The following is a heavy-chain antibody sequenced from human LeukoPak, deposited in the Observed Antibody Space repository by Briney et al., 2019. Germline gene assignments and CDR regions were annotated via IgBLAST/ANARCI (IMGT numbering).Heavy chain of an antibody. CDR1: GYTFTSYG. CDR3: ARDPSPPIAAPRDAFDI. D-gene: IGHD6-6*01. CDR2: IIPIFGTA. J-gene: IGHJ3*02. Sequence: SVKVSCKASGYTFTSYGISWVRQAPGQGLEWMEGIIPIFGTANYAQKVQGRVRITADESTCTAYLELSSLRSEDTGVYYGARDPSPPIAAPRDAFDIWGQGTMVTVPS. V-gene: IGHV1-69*13.